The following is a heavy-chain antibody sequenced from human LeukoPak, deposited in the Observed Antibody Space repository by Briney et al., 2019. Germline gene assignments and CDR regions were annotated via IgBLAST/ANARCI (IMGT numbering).Heavy chain of an antibody. CDR1: GYTFTSYY. J-gene: IGHJ4*02. Sequence: ASVKVSCKASGYTFTSYYMHWVRQAPGQGLEWMGWINPNSGGTNYAQKFQGRVTMTRDTSISTAYMELSRLRSDDTAVYYCAREPTGIAAAGRDFDYWGQGTLVTVSS. CDR2: INPNSGGT. D-gene: IGHD6-13*01. V-gene: IGHV1-2*02. CDR3: AREPTGIAAAGRDFDY.